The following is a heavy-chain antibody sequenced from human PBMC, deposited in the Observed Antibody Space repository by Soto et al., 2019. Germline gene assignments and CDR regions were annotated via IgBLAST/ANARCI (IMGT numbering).Heavy chain of an antibody. J-gene: IGHJ4*02. D-gene: IGHD3-22*01. CDR1: GFTFSHYG. Sequence: LRLSCAASGFTFSHYGIHWVRQAPGKGLEWVGLSWSGGRGEDCADSVRGRFTISRDYSKTTVYLQMNSLRVEDTAVYYCAKDDDTSSHFSLLDFRGQGTLVTVSS. V-gene: IGHV3-33*06. CDR3: AKDDDTSSHFSLLDF. CDR2: SWSGGRGE.